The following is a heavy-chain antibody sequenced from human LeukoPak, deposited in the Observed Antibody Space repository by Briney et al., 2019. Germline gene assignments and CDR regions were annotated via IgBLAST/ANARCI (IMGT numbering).Heavy chain of an antibody. CDR1: GYIFTSYD. CDR2: MNPNSGNT. J-gene: IGHJ4*02. CDR3: ARGFKDFSMATIGSDFAY. V-gene: IGHV1-8*01. D-gene: IGHD5-24*01. Sequence: EASLKVSCKASGYIFTSYDIIWVRQATGKGLDCMGLMNPNSGNTFYAQNLQGRVTMTRNTSISPAYMELSSLRSEDMAVYYCARGFKDFSMATIGSDFAYWGRGTLITVSS.